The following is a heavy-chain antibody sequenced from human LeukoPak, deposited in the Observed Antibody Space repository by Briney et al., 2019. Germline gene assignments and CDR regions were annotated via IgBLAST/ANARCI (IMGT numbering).Heavy chain of an antibody. D-gene: IGHD3-3*01. J-gene: IGHJ6*03. CDR3: ARLGYYDFWSGYYYYYYMDV. V-gene: IGHV1-18*01. CDR1: GYTFTSYA. CDR2: ISAYNGNT. Sequence: ASVKVSCKASGYTFTSYAMNWVRQAPGQGLEWMGWISAYNGNTNYAQKLQGRVTMTTDTSTSTAYMELRSLRSDDTAVYYCARLGYYDFWSGYYYYYYMDVWGKGTTVTVSS.